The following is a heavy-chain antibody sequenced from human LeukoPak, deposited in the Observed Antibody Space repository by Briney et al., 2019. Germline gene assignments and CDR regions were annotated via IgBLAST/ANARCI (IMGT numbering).Heavy chain of an antibody. D-gene: IGHD3-22*01. CDR1: GGSISRYH. Sequence: PSETLSLICIVSGGSISRYHGRWIRQPAGEGLEWVGRMYSCGLTNYNPSLHSRITMSLDTSKNQLFLKLSSVTAADTAVYFCARSSGSISLFDSWGPGILVTVSS. J-gene: IGHJ4*02. CDR3: ARSSGSISLFDS. V-gene: IGHV4-4*07. CDR2: MYSCGLT.